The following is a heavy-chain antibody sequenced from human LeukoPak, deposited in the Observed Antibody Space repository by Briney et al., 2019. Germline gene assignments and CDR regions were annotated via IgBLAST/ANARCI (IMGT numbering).Heavy chain of an antibody. D-gene: IGHD3-9*01. CDR1: GFTFSSYT. J-gene: IGHJ4*02. Sequence: GGSLRLSCSASGFTFSSYTIHWVRQAPGEGLEFVSAITSNGGSAYYADSVKGRFTISRDNSKNTVYLQMSSLRAEDTAVYYCVIVRGYFDSSGSDYWGQGTLVTVSS. CDR2: ITSNGGSA. CDR3: VIVRGYFDSSGSDY. V-gene: IGHV3-64D*06.